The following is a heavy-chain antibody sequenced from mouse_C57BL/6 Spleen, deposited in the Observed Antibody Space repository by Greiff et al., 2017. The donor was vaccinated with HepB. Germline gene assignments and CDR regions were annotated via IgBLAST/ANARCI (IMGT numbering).Heavy chain of an antibody. CDR1: GYTFTDYY. J-gene: IGHJ2*01. CDR3: ARGERWLPDY. V-gene: IGHV1-26*01. D-gene: IGHD2-3*01. CDR2: INPNNGGT. Sequence: EVQLQQSGPELVKPGASVKISCKASGYTFTDYYMNWVKQSHGKSLEWIGDINPNNGGTSYNQKFKGKATLTVDKSSSTAYMELRSLTSEDSAVYYCARGERWLPDYWGQGTTLTVSS.